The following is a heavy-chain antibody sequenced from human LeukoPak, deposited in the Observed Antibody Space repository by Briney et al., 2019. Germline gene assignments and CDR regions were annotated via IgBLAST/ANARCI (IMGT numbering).Heavy chain of an antibody. CDR1: GFTFNNYN. V-gene: IGHV3-21*01. Sequence: PGESLRLSCAASGFTFNNYNMNWVRQAPGKALEWVSSITSSGTYIFYADSVKGRFTISRDNSKNTLYLQMNSLRAEDTAVYYCAKGANYGDYDERIFDYWGQGTLVTVSS. CDR2: ITSSGTYI. D-gene: IGHD4-17*01. J-gene: IGHJ4*02. CDR3: AKGANYGDYDERIFDY.